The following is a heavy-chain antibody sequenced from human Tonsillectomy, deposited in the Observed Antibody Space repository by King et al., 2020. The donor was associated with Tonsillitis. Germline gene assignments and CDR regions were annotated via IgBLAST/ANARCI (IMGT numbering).Heavy chain of an antibody. CDR2: ISYDGSNK. CDR3: AREVIAVADEYFRN. J-gene: IGHJ1*01. V-gene: IGHV3-30*04. CDR1: GFTFSSYA. Sequence: VQLVESGGGVVQPGRSLRLSCAASGFTFSSYAMHWVRQAPGKGLEWVAVISYDGSNKYYADSVKGRFTISRDNSKNTLYLQMNSLRTEDTAVYYCAREVIAVADEYFRNWGQGTLVTVSS. D-gene: IGHD6-19*01.